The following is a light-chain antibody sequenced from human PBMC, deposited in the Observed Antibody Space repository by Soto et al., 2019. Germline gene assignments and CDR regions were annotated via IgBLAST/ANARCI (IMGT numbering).Light chain of an antibody. J-gene: IGKJ4*01. CDR2: DAS. V-gene: IGKV3-11*01. CDR1: QDINTY. CDR3: QHRYNWPLT. Sequence: EIVLTQSPVTLSLSPGEKAILSCRASQDINTYLGWYQQKPGQPPRLLMYDASNRASGIPARFSGSGSGTDFTLTIDTLESEDFAIYYCQHRYNWPLTFGAGTKVDI.